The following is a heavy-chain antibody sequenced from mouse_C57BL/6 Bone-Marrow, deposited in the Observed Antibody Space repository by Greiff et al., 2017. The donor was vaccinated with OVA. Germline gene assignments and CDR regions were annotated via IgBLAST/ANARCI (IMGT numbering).Heavy chain of an antibody. J-gene: IGHJ4*01. CDR2: ISDGGSYT. CDR3: ARDPRGPNVGRGAMDY. Sequence: EVKLVESGGGLVKPGGSLKLSCAASGFTFSSYAMSWVRQTPEKRLEWVATISDGGSYTYYPDNVKGRFTISRDNAKNNLYLQMSHLKSEDTAMYYCARDPRGPNVGRGAMDYWGQGTSVTVSS. D-gene: IGHD4-1*01. V-gene: IGHV5-4*01. CDR1: GFTFSSYA.